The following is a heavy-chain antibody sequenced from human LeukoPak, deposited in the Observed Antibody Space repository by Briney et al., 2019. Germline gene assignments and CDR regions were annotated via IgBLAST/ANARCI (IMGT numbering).Heavy chain of an antibody. Sequence: ASVKVSCKASGYTFTSYYMHWVRQAPGQGLEWMGIINPSGGSTSYAQKFQGRVTMTRDTSTSTVYMELSSLRSEDTAVYYCARDHYYGSGSYYPYYFDYWGQGTLVTVSS. CDR3: ARDHYYGSGSYYPYYFDY. D-gene: IGHD3-10*01. J-gene: IGHJ4*02. CDR2: INPSGGST. CDR1: GYTFTSYY. V-gene: IGHV1-46*01.